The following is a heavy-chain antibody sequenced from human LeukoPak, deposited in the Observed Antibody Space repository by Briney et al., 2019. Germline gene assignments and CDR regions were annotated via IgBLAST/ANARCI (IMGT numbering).Heavy chain of an antibody. Sequence: PGGSLRLSCATSGFTFSNYWMSWLRQAPGKGLVWVSRIKNDGSTATYAESVKGRFTISRGNARNTLYLQMNSLRVDDTAVYYCAKSDWFDPWGRGILVTVSS. CDR3: AKSDWFDP. J-gene: IGHJ5*02. CDR2: IKNDGSTA. CDR1: GFTFSNYW. V-gene: IGHV3-74*01.